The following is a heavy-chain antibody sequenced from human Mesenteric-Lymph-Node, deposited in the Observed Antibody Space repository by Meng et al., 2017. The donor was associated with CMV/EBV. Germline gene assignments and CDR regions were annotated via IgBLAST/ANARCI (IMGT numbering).Heavy chain of an antibody. J-gene: IGHJ6*02. D-gene: IGHD6-6*01. CDR2: IKQDGSEK. V-gene: IGHV3-7*03. Sequence: GESLKISCAASGFTFSSYWMSWVRQAPGKGLEWVANIKQDGSEKYYVDSVKGRFTISRDNAKNSLYLQMNSLRAEDTATYYCAKDRPTADRPYGMDVWGQGTTVTVSS. CDR1: GFTFSSYW. CDR3: AKDRPTADRPYGMDV.